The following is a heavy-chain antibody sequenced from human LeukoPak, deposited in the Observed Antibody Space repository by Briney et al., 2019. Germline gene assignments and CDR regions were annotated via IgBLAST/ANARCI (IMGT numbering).Heavy chain of an antibody. CDR2: INHNGST. Sequence: SETLSLTCAVYGGSFSGYYWSWIRQPPGKGLEWVGEINHNGSTNYNPSLKSRVTISGDTSKNQFSLKLSSVTAADTAVYYCARERSSSVLSKHYYYLDVWGRGTTVTVSS. CDR3: ARERSSSVLSKHYYYLDV. CDR1: GGSFSGYY. V-gene: IGHV4-34*01. J-gene: IGHJ6*03. D-gene: IGHD6-13*01.